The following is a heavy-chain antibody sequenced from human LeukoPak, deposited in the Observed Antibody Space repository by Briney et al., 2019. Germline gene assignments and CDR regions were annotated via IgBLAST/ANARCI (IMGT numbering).Heavy chain of an antibody. Sequence: SVKVSXKASGGTFSSYTISWVRQAPGQGLEWMGRIIPILGIANYAQKFQGRVTITADKSTSTAYMELSSLRSEDTAVYYCAGETYDFWSGYLETQDYWGQGTLVTVSS. D-gene: IGHD3-3*01. CDR3: AGETYDFWSGYLETQDY. J-gene: IGHJ4*02. V-gene: IGHV1-69*02. CDR1: GGTFSSYT. CDR2: IIPILGIA.